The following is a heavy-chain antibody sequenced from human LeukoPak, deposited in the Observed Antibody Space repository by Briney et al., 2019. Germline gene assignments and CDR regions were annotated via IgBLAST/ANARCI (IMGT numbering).Heavy chain of an antibody. CDR3: AAVIDY. V-gene: IGHV3-21*01. CDR2: ISSSSSSI. J-gene: IGHJ4*02. CDR1: GFTFSSYS. Sequence: GGSLRLSCAASGFTFSSYSMNWVRQAPGKGLDWVSSISSSSSSIYYADSVKGRFTISRDNAKNSLSLQMNSLRAEDTAVYYCAAVIDYWGQGTLVTVSS.